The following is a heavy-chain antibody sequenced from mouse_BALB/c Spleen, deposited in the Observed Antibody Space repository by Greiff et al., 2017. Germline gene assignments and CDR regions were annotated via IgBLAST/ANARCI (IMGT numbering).Heavy chain of an antibody. J-gene: IGHJ4*01. CDR1: GYSITSDYA. CDR2: ISYSGST. Sequence: VQLQQSGPGLVKPSQSLSLTCTVTGYSITSDYAWNWIRQFPGNKLEWMGYISYSGSTSYNPSLKSRISITRDTSKNQFFLQLNSVTTEDTATYYCARWGYGYDAMDYWGQGTSVTVSS. V-gene: IGHV3-2*02. D-gene: IGHD1-2*01. CDR3: ARWGYGYDAMDY.